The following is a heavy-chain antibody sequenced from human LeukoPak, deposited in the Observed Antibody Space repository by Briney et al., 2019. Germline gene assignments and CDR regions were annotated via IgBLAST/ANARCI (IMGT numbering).Heavy chain of an antibody. D-gene: IGHD3-10*01. Sequence: PSETLSLTCTVSGGSISSGSYFWSWIRQSAGKGLEWIGRFHTSGYSKYNPSLESRVTVSLDTSKNQFSLRLSSLTAADTAVYFCAREVTYGSGSHGFDIWGQGTLVTVSS. CDR1: GGSISSGSYF. V-gene: IGHV4-61*02. J-gene: IGHJ3*02. CDR3: AREVTYGSGSHGFDI. CDR2: FHTSGYS.